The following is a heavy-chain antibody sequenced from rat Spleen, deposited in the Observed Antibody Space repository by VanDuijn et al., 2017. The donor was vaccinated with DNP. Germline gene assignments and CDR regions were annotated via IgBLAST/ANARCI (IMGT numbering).Heavy chain of an antibody. J-gene: IGHJ4*01. Sequence: EVQLVESGGGLVQPGRSVKLSCAASGFTFSDYSMAWVRQAPKEGLEWVATIFYDGSSTFHGDSVTGRFNIYRDNAKSNLYLQMDSLRSEDTATYYCTTHGSIATISTGAMDVWGQGTSVTVSS. CDR2: IFYDGSST. V-gene: IGHV5S10*01. D-gene: IGHD1-2*01. CDR3: TTHGSIATISTGAMDV. CDR1: GFTFSDYS.